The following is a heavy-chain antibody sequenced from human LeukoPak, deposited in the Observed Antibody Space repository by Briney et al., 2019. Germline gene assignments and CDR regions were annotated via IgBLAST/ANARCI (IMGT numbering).Heavy chain of an antibody. CDR2: INPNSGGT. Sequence: ASVKVSRKASGYTFIGYYMHWVRQAPGQGLEWMGWINPNSGGTNYAQKFQGRVTMTRDTSITTAYMELSRLRSDDTAIYYCARGYSSSSWVDYWGQGTLVTVSS. D-gene: IGHD6-6*01. J-gene: IGHJ4*02. V-gene: IGHV1-2*02. CDR1: GYTFIGYY. CDR3: ARGYSSSSWVDY.